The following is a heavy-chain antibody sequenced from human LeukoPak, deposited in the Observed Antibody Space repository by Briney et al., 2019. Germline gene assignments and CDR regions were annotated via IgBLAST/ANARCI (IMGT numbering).Heavy chain of an antibody. D-gene: IGHD1-26*01. J-gene: IGHJ4*02. CDR3: AKDVGKWESLHFFDY. Sequence: GGSLRLSCAASGFTFSGYGMTWVRQAPGKGLEWVSSISGSDGSTYYADSVKGRFTISRDNSKNTLYMQMNSLRADDTAVYYCAKDVGKWESLHFFDYWGQGTLVTVSS. CDR2: ISGSDGST. CDR1: GFTFSGYG. V-gene: IGHV3-23*01.